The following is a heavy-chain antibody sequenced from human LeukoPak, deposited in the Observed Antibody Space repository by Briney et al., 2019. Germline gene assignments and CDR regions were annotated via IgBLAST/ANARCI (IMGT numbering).Heavy chain of an antibody. V-gene: IGHV1-18*01. CDR2: ISACNVNT. Sequence: ASVKVSCKASGYTFSNYGISWVRQAPGQGLEWMGWISACNVNTNFAQKLQGRVTMTTDTSTNTAYMELRSLRSDDTAVYYCASWAGYCASNNCYATSLDYWGQGTLVTVSA. CDR1: GYTFSNYG. CDR3: ASWAGYCASNNCYATSLDY. J-gene: IGHJ4*02. D-gene: IGHD2-2*01.